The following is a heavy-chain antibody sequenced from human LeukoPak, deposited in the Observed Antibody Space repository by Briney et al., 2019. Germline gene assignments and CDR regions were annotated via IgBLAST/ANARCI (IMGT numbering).Heavy chain of an antibody. D-gene: IGHD3-10*01. V-gene: IGHV4-34*01. Sequence: PSETLSLTCAVYGGSFSGYYWSWIRQPPGKGLEWIGEINHSGSTNYNPSLKSRVTISVDTSKNQFSLKLSSVTAADTAVYYCARDRWGSGSYYAPFDYWGQGTLVTVSS. CDR2: INHSGST. J-gene: IGHJ4*02. CDR1: GGSFSGYY. CDR3: ARDRWGSGSYYAPFDY.